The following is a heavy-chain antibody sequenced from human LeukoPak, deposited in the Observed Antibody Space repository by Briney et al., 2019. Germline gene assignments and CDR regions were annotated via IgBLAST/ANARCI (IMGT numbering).Heavy chain of an antibody. V-gene: IGHV3-74*01. CDR3: ARDRGYQMVDP. J-gene: IGHJ5*02. Sequence: GGLRLSCAASGFTFSPYWMHWVRQAPGKGLVWVSRINGDGSSTDCADSVKGRFTISRDNAKNTLYLQMNSLTAEDTAVYYCARDRGYQMVDPWGQGTLVTVSS. CDR1: GFTFSPYW. D-gene: IGHD5-12*01. CDR2: INGDGSST.